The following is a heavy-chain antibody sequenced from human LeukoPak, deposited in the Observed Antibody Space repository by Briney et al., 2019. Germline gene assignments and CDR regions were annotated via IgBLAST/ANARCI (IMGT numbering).Heavy chain of an antibody. Sequence: HPGRPLRLSCEASGFTFSNYGMHWVRQAPGKGLEWVGVISDDGRRKDFADSVKGRFTISRDNSKDTLYLQMNSLRAEDTAVYYCAKRPSDYGDYVSYFDYWGQGTLVTVSS. V-gene: IGHV3-30*18. CDR1: GFTFSNYG. CDR2: ISDDGRRK. D-gene: IGHD4-17*01. CDR3: AKRPSDYGDYVSYFDY. J-gene: IGHJ4*02.